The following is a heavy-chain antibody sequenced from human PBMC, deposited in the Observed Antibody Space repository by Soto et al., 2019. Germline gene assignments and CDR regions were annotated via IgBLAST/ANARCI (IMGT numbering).Heavy chain of an antibody. CDR3: AKDSTGTTNVDV. CDR2: IYYSGTT. CDR1: GGSIISGGYY. D-gene: IGHD1-1*01. V-gene: IGHV4-31*03. Sequence: SETLSLTCTVSGGSIISGGYYWSWIRQHPGKGLEWIGYIYYSGTTYYNPSLKSRVTILVDTSKNQFSLKLSSVTPADTAVYYCAKDSTGTTNVDVWGQGTTVTDSS. J-gene: IGHJ6*02.